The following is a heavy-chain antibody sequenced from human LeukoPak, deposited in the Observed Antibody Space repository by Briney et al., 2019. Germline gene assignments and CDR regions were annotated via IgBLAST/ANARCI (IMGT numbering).Heavy chain of an antibody. Sequence: ASVKVSCKASGYTFTSYDINWVRQATGQGLEWMGWMNPNSGNTGYAQKFQGRVTMTRNTSISTAYMELSSLRSEDTAVYYCARAEYYYDRSGYFPLTGWGQGTLVTVSS. J-gene: IGHJ4*02. D-gene: IGHD3-22*01. CDR2: MNPNSGNT. V-gene: IGHV1-8*01. CDR1: GYTFTSYD. CDR3: ARAEYYYDRSGYFPLTG.